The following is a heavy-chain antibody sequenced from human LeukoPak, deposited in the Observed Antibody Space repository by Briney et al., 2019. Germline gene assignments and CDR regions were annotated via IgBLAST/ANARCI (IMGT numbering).Heavy chain of an antibody. Sequence: PSETLSLTCTVSGGSISSSSYYCGWIRQPPGKGLEWIGSIYYSGSAYYNPSLKSRVTISVDTSKNQFSLKLSSVTAADTAVYYCARDRRYSSSWYTTNWFDPWGQGTLVTVSS. CDR1: GGSISSSSYY. CDR3: ARDRRYSSSWYTTNWFDP. CDR2: IYYSGSA. D-gene: IGHD6-13*01. J-gene: IGHJ5*02. V-gene: IGHV4-39*07.